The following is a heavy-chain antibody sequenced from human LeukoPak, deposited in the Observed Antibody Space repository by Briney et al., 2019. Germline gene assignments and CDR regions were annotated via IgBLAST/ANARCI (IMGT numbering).Heavy chain of an antibody. Sequence: GGSLRLSCAASGFTFNSYAMNWVRQAPGKGLEWVSAISGGGGSTYYADSVKGRFTISRDNSKNTLFLQMNGLRAEDTAIYYCAKDRLQWWTTTIDYWGQGTLVTVSS. CDR2: ISGGGGST. V-gene: IGHV3-23*01. CDR1: GFTFNSYA. CDR3: AKDRLQWWTTTIDY. D-gene: IGHD2-15*01. J-gene: IGHJ4*02.